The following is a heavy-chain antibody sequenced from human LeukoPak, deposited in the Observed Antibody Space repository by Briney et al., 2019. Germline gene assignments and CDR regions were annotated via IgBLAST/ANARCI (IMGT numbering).Heavy chain of an antibody. J-gene: IGHJ2*01. V-gene: IGHV4-39*07. Sequence: SETLSLTCTVSGGSISSSSYYWGWIRQPPGKGLEWIGSIYYSGSTYYNPSLKSRVTISVDTSKNQFSLKLSSVTAADTAVYYCARAPYSKQRWYFDLWGRGTLVTVSS. D-gene: IGHD6-13*01. CDR3: ARAPYSKQRWYFDL. CDR2: IYYSGST. CDR1: GGSISSSSYY.